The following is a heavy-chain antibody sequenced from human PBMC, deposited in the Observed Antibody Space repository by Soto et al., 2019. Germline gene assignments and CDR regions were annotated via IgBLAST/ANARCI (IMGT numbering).Heavy chain of an antibody. V-gene: IGHV1-18*01. D-gene: IGHD2-2*01. J-gene: IGHJ4*02. Sequence: GASVKVSCKASGYTFTSYGISWVRQAPGQGLEWMGWISAYNGNTNYAQKLQGRVTMTTDTSTSTAYMELRSLRSDDTAVYYCARDSLVGYCSSNSCYGLFDYWGQGTLVTVSS. CDR1: GYTFTSYG. CDR2: ISAYNGNT. CDR3: ARDSLVGYCSSNSCYGLFDY.